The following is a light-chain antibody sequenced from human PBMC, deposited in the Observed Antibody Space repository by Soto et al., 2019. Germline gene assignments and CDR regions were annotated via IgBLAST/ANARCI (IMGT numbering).Light chain of an antibody. CDR3: QHYNSYSEA. V-gene: IGKV1-5*01. CDR2: RAS. Sequence: DIQMTQSPSTLSASVGDRVTITCRASQNINTWVAWYQQKPGKAPNLLIYRASSLESGVPSRFSGSGSGTEFTLTISSLQPDDFETYYCQHYNSYSEAFGQGTKVDIK. CDR1: QNINTW. J-gene: IGKJ1*01.